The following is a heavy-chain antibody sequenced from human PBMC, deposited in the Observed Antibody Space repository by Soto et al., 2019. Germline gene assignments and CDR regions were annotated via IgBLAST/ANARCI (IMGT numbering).Heavy chain of an antibody. J-gene: IGHJ4*02. Sequence: PGGSLRLSCAASGFTFSSCAMSWVLQAPGKGLEWVSAISCSGGSTYYADSVKGRFTISRDNSKNTLSLQMNSLRAEDTAVYYSAKDPCSGCCFDYWGQGTLVTVSS. CDR2: ISCSGGST. V-gene: IGHV3-23*01. CDR3: AKDPCSGCCFDY. CDR1: GFTFSSCA. D-gene: IGHD2-15*01.